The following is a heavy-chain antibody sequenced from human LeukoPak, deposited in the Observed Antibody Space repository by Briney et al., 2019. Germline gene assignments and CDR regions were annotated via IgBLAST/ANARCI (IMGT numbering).Heavy chain of an antibody. CDR1: GFTVSSNY. V-gene: IGHV3-66*01. D-gene: IGHD3-10*01. CDR2: IYSGGST. Sequence: TGGSLRLSCAASGFTVSSNYMSWVRQAPGKGLEWVSVIYSGGSTYYADSVKGRFAISRDDSKNTLYLQMNSLRAEDTAVYYCARVGSSYYFDYWGQGTLVTVSS. J-gene: IGHJ4*02. CDR3: ARVGSSYYFDY.